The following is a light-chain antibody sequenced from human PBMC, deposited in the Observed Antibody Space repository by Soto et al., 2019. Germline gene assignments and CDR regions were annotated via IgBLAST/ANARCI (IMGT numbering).Light chain of an antibody. J-gene: IGKJ1*01. CDR3: QQYGSSPT. Sequence: EIVLTQSPATLSLSPGERATLSCRASQSVSTFLAWFQQKPGQPPRLLIYDTSSRATGVPDRFSGSGSGTDFTLTISRLEPEDFAVYYCQQYGSSPTFGQGTKVDIK. CDR2: DTS. CDR1: QSVSTF. V-gene: IGKV3-20*01.